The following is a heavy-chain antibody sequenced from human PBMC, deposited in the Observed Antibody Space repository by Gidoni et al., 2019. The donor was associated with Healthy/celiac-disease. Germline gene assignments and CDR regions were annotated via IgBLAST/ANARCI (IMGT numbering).Heavy chain of an antibody. D-gene: IGHD2-2*01. V-gene: IGHV4-4*02. CDR3: AREPRYCSSTSCYGTTG. Sequence: QVQLQESGPGLVKPSGTLSLTCAVSGGSISSSNWWSWVRQPPGKGLEWIGDIYNSGSTNYNPSRKSRVTISVDKSKNQFSLKLSSVTAEDTAVYYCAREPRYCSSTSCYGTTGWGQGTLVTVSS. J-gene: IGHJ4*02. CDR2: IYNSGST. CDR1: GGSISSSNW.